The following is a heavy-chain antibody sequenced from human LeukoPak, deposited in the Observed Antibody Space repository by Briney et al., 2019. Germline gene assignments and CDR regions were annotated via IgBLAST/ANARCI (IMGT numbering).Heavy chain of an antibody. CDR1: GYTFTSYG. CDR2: ISAYNGNT. J-gene: IGHJ4*02. Sequence: ASVKVSCKASGYTFTSYGISWVRQAPGQGLEWMGWISAYNGNTNYAQKLQGRVTMTTDTSTSTAYMELRSLRSDDTAVYYCASAYSSGWSLDYWGQGTLVTVSS. V-gene: IGHV1-18*01. CDR3: ASAYSSGWSLDY. D-gene: IGHD6-19*01.